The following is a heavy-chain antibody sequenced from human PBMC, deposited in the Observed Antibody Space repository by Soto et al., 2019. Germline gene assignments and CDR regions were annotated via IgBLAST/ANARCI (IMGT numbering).Heavy chain of an antibody. CDR2: IIPIFGTA. CDR1: GGTFSSYA. J-gene: IGHJ1*01. V-gene: IGHV1-69*12. CDR3: ARGGIH. Sequence: QVQLVQSGAEVKKPGSSVKVSCKASGGTFSSYAISWVRQAPGQGLEWMGGIIPIFGTANYAQKFQGRVTTTADESPSKGYMELGNLRSEDTAGYYWARGGIHWGQGTLVTVSS. D-gene: IGHD6-13*01.